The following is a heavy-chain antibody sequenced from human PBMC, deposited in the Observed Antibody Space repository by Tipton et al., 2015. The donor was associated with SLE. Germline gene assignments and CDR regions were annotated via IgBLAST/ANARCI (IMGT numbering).Heavy chain of an antibody. D-gene: IGHD2/OR15-2a*01. CDR2: GSTKANSYTT. CDR1: GFTFSSYE. CDR3: VRLGFWLNIECLPEDY. V-gene: IGHV3-72*01. J-gene: IGHJ4*02. Sequence: SLRLSCAASGFTFSSYEMNWVRQAPGKGLEWVSYISSSGSTKANSYTTEYAASVKGRFTVSRDDSKNSLFLQMNSLKTEDTALYYCVRLGFWLNIECLPEDYWGQGTLVTVSS.